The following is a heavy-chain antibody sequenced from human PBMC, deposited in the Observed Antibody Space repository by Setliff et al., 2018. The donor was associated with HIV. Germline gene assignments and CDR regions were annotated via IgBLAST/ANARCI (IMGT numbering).Heavy chain of an antibody. CDR1: GYTFTGYY. Sequence: ASVKVSCKASGYTFTGYYTHWVRQAPGQGLEWMGWINPNSGGTNYAQKFQGRVTMTRDTSVSTAYMELSRLRSDDTAVYYCARDGINSDSSSWYSVNWFDPWGQGTLVTVSS. D-gene: IGHD6-13*01. CDR3: ARDGINSDSSSWYSVNWFDP. J-gene: IGHJ5*02. V-gene: IGHV1-2*02. CDR2: INPNSGGT.